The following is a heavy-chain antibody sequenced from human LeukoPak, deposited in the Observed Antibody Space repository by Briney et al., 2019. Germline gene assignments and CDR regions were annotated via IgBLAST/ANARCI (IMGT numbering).Heavy chain of an antibody. V-gene: IGHV3-33*01. Sequence: PGGSLRLSCAASGFTFSSYGMHWVRQAPGKGLEWVAVIWYDGSNKYYADSVKGRFTISRDNSKNTLYLQMNSLRAEDTAVYYCARDLGLLWFGESNRYGMDVWGKGTTVTVSS. J-gene: IGHJ6*04. CDR2: IWYDGSNK. D-gene: IGHD3-10*01. CDR3: ARDLGLLWFGESNRYGMDV. CDR1: GFTFSSYG.